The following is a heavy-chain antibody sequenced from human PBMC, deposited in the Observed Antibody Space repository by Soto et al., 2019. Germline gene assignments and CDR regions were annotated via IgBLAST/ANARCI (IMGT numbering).Heavy chain of an antibody. D-gene: IGHD6-13*01. CDR1: GYRFERFW. CDR2: IYPGDSDT. J-gene: IGHJ6*02. CDR3: ARSLDSSSWYGYYFYGMDV. Sequence: EAMRVSSQGSGYRFERFWIGRVRLLTRKGLAWMGIIYPGDSDTRYRPSFQGQVTISADKSISTAYLQWSSLKASDTAMYYCARSLDSSSWYGYYFYGMDVWGQGTTVTVS. V-gene: IGHV5-51*01.